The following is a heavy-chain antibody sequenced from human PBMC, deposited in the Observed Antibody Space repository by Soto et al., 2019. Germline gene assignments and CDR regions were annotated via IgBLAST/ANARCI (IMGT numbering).Heavy chain of an antibody. J-gene: IGHJ6*02. Sequence: QVQLVQSGAEVKKPGSSVKVSCKASGGTFSSYGISWVRQAPGQGLEWMGGIIPRFGTAKYAQKFQGRVTIIADESTRTANMELSSLRSEDTALYYCARSYSGYAFSYYYAMDVWGQGTTVTVSS. CDR1: GGTFSSYG. D-gene: IGHD5-12*01. CDR2: IIPRFGTA. CDR3: ARSYSGYAFSYYYAMDV. V-gene: IGHV1-69*01.